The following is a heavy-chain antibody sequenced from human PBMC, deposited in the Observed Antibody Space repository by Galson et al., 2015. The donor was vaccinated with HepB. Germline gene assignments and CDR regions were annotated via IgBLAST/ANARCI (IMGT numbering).Heavy chain of an antibody. Sequence: SLRLSCAGSGFTFRNYAISWFRQAPGKGLEWVGFIRSKVYGGTTDYAASVKGRFTISRDDYNSIAHLQMNSLKTEDTAVYYCAREGVYDYVWGTYRPNYFDYWGQGTLVTVSS. CDR2: IRSKVYGGTT. D-gene: IGHD3-16*02. J-gene: IGHJ4*02. V-gene: IGHV3-49*03. CDR3: AREGVYDYVWGTYRPNYFDY. CDR1: GFTFRNYA.